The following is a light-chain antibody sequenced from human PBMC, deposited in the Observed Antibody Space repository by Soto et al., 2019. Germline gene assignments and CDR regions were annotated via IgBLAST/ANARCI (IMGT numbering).Light chain of an antibody. J-gene: IGKJ4*01. CDR2: DAS. V-gene: IGKV3-11*01. CDR1: QSVSSC. Sequence: EIVLTQSPATLSFSPGERATLSCRASQSVSSCLAWYQQKPGQAPRLLIYDASNRATGIPARFSGSGSGTDFTLTISSLEPEDFAVYYCQQSSNWPLTFGGGTKVEIK. CDR3: QQSSNWPLT.